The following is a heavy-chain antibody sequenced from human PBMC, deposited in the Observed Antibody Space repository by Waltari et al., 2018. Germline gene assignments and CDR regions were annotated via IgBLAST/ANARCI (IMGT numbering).Heavy chain of an antibody. CDR2: IRSKLYGGAT. CDR1: GFNFGDYA. CDR3: KITMIAVDAFDV. V-gene: IGHV3-49*04. J-gene: IGHJ3*01. D-gene: IGHD3-22*01. Sequence: EVQLVESGGGLVQPGRSLRLSCTASGFNFGDYAMSWVRQAPGKGLEWVAFIRSKLYGGATEYAASVEGRFTISREDSKSVAYLQMSSLKTEDTGVYFCKITMIAVDAFDVWGQGTMVTVSS.